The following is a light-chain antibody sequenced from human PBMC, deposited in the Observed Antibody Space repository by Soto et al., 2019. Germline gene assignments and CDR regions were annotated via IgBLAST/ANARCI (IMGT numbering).Light chain of an antibody. CDR3: SSFASSNTWV. CDR1: SSDVGAYNY. Sequence: QSALTQPPSASGSPGQSVTISCTGTSSDVGAYNYVSGYQQHAGKAPKLVIYEVTKRPSGVPDRFSGSKSANTASLTVSGLQAEDEADYSCSSFASSNTWVFGGGTQLTVL. V-gene: IGLV2-8*01. J-gene: IGLJ3*02. CDR2: EVT.